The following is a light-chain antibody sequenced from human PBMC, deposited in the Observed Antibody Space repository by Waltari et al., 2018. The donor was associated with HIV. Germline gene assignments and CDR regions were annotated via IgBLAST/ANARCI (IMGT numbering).Light chain of an antibody. CDR1: QSVRSL. V-gene: IGKV3-11*01. CDR3: QQRSNWPLT. CDR2: DAS. Sequence: EIVLTQSPATLSLSPGERATLSCGASQSVRSLIAWYQQKPGQAPRLLIYDASNRATGIPARFSGSGSGTDFTLTISSLEPEDFAVYYCQQRSNWPLTFVGGTEVEIK. J-gene: IGKJ4*01.